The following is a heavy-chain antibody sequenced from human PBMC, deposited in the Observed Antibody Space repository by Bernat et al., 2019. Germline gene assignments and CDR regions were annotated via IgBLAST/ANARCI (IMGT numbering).Heavy chain of an antibody. D-gene: IGHD6-13*01. CDR2: IKSKTDGGTT. CDR3: TTALAAGVFDY. Sequence: EVQLVESGGGLVKPGGSLRLSCAASGFTFSNAWMSWVRQAPGKGLEWVGRIKSKTDGGTTDYAAPVKGRSTISRDDSKNTLYLQMNSLKTEDTAVYYCTTALAAGVFDYWGQGTLVTVSS. J-gene: IGHJ4*02. V-gene: IGHV3-15*01. CDR1: GFTFSNAW.